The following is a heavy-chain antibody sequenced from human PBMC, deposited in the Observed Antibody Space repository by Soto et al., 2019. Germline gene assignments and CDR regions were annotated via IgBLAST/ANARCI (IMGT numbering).Heavy chain of an antibody. CDR1: GFTVSNAC. J-gene: IGHJ4*02. Sequence: PXESLRLSCAASGFTVSNACMSWVRQAPGKGLEWVGRIKSKTDGGTTDYAAPVKGRFTISRDDSKNTLYLQMNSLKTEDTAVYYCTTRPYSSGWPSRDYWGQRTLVTVSS. V-gene: IGHV3-15*01. D-gene: IGHD6-19*01. CDR2: IKSKTDGGTT. CDR3: TTRPYSSGWPSRDY.